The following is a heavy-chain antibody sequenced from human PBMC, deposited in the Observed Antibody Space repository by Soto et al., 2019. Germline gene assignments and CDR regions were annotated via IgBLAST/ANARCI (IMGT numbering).Heavy chain of an antibody. D-gene: IGHD3-3*01. V-gene: IGHV3-15*07. CDR2: IKSKTDGGTT. Sequence: EVQLVESGGGLVKPGGSLRLSCAASGFTFSNAWMNWVRQAPGKGLEWVGRIKSKTDGGTTEYAAPVKGRFTSSRDDSKHTLYLQMNSLKTVDSAVYYCTTDVLRFSGRDYWGQGNLVTVS. CDR3: TTDVLRFSGRDY. J-gene: IGHJ4*02. CDR1: GFTFSNAW.